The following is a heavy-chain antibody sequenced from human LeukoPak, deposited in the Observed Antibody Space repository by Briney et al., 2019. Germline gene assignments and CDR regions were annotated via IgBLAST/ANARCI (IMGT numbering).Heavy chain of an antibody. Sequence: ASVNVSCKSSGCTFSSYAINWVRQPPGPGLEWMGRIIPILGIANYAQKSQGRVTITAEKSTSTAYMELSSLRCEDTAVYYCASENYYDSSGNNWGQGTLVTVSS. CDR3: ASENYYDSSGNN. J-gene: IGHJ4*02. D-gene: IGHD3-22*01. CDR1: GCTFSSYA. V-gene: IGHV1-69*04. CDR2: IIPILGIA.